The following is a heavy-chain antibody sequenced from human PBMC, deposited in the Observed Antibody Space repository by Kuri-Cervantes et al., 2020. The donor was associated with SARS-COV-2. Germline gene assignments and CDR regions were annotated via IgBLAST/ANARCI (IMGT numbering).Heavy chain of an antibody. D-gene: IGHD3-16*01. J-gene: IGHJ3*02. CDR1: GFTFSSYS. V-gene: IGHV3-21*01. CDR2: ISSSSSYI. CDR3: AREGEHRAFDN. Sequence: GGSLRLSCAASGFTFSSYSMNWVRQAPGKGLEWVSSISSSSSYIYYADSVKGRFTISRDNAKNSLYLQMNSLRAEDTAVYYCAREGEHRAFDNWGQGTMVTVSS.